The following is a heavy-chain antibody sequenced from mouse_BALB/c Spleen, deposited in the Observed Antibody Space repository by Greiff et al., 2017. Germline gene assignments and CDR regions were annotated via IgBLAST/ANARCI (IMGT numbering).Heavy chain of an antibody. V-gene: IGHV5-17*02. Sequence: EVQGVESGGGLVQPGGSRKLSCAASGFTFSSFGMHWVRQAPEKGLEWVAYISSGSSTIYYADTVKGRFTISRDNPKNNLYLQMSSLKSEDTAMYYCASSTGFAYWGQGTLVTVSA. J-gene: IGHJ3*01. CDR3: ASSTGFAY. CDR2: ISSGSSTI. D-gene: IGHD4-1*02. CDR1: GFTFSSFG.